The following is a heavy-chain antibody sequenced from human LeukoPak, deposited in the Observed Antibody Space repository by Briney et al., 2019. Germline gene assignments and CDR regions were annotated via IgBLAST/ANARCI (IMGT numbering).Heavy chain of an antibody. V-gene: IGHV3-53*01. Sequence: GGSLRLSCAASGSTVSSSYMSWFRQAPGKGLEWVSVFYNDGRTYYADSVKGRFTISRDNSRNTLYLQMNSLRVEDTAVYYCARESGYAVGDYWGQGTLVTVSS. J-gene: IGHJ4*02. CDR1: GSTVSSSY. CDR2: FYNDGRT. CDR3: ARESGYAVGDY. D-gene: IGHD5-12*01.